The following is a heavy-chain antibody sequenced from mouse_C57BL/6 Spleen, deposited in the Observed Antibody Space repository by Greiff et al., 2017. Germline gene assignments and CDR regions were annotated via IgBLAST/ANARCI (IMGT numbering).Heavy chain of an antibody. Sequence: VQLQQPGAELVRPGSSVKLSCKASGYTFTSYWMHWVKQRPIQGLEWIGNIDPSDSETHYNQKFKDKATLTVDKSSSTAYMQLSSLTSEDSAVYYCARRGKIGFFDYWGQGTTLTVSS. J-gene: IGHJ2*01. CDR3: ARRGKIGFFDY. V-gene: IGHV1-52*01. CDR2: IDPSDSET. CDR1: GYTFTSYW.